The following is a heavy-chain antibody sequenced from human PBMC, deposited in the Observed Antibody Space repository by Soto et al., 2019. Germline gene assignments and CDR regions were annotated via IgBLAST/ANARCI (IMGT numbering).Heavy chain of an antibody. CDR1: GDTFTTNS. CDR3: ARGLLYDTTSFDY. V-gene: IGHV1-69*06. CDR2: IIPVVGTT. Sequence: QVQLVQSGAEVKKSGSSVKVSCKASGDTFTTNSLNWVRQAPGQGLDWMGGIIPVVGTTKYAQKYQDRVTITGDKSTNTAYMELSSLRSDDTAVYYCARGLLYDTTSFDYWGQGTPVTASS. D-gene: IGHD3-9*01. J-gene: IGHJ4*02.